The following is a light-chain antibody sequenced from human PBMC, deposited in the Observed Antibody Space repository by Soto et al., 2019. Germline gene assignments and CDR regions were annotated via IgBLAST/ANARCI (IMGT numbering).Light chain of an antibody. CDR3: HQSYRTPPIT. V-gene: IGKV1-39*01. Sequence: IQMTQSPSSLSASVGDSVTITCRASQTIRKYLNWYQQKPRKAPKLLIYTASRLQSGVPSRFNGSGSETEFTLTINNLQPDDFATYYCHQSYRTPPITCGQGTRLEI. CDR2: TAS. J-gene: IGKJ5*01. CDR1: QTIRKY.